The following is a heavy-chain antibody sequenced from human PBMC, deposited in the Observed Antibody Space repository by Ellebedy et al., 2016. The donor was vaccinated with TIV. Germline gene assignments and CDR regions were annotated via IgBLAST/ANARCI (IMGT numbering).Heavy chain of an antibody. CDR1: GGSISSSSYY. CDR3: ARGGHPRYASFDY. Sequence: MPSETLSLTCTVSGGSISSSSYYWSWIRQPPGKGLEWIGYIYYSGSTNYNPSLKSRVTISVDTSKNQFSLKLSSVTAADTAVYYCARGGHPRYASFDYWGQGTLVTVSS. CDR2: IYYSGST. J-gene: IGHJ4*02. D-gene: IGHD1-1*01. V-gene: IGHV4-61*01.